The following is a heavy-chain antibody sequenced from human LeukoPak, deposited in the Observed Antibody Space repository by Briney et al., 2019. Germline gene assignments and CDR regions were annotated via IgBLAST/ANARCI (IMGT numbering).Heavy chain of an antibody. J-gene: IGHJ4*02. CDR2: TSGGGVTS. D-gene: IGHD6-6*01. CDR3: AKDRIQGSSSSIYYFDY. CDR1: GFTFSSYA. V-gene: IGHV3-23*01. Sequence: SGGSLRLSCAASGFTFSSYAMSWVRQAPGQGLEWVSVTSGGGVTSYYADSVKGRFTISRDNSKNTLYLQMNSLRAEDTAVYYCAKDRIQGSSSSIYYFDYWGQGTLVTVSS.